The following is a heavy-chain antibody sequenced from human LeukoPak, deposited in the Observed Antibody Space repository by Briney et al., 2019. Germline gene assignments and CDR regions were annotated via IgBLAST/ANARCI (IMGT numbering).Heavy chain of an antibody. CDR1: GFTFSNAW. V-gene: IGHV3-15*01. CDR3: TTDPFTYCSGGSCYLYYFDY. CDR2: IKSKTDGGTT. J-gene: IGHJ4*02. Sequence: PGGSLRLSCAASGFTFSNAWMSWVRQAPGKGLEWVGRIKSKTDGGTTDYAAPVKGRFTISRDDSKNTLYLQMNSLKTEDTAVYYCTTDPFTYCSGGSCYLYYFDYWGQGTLVTVSS. D-gene: IGHD2-15*01.